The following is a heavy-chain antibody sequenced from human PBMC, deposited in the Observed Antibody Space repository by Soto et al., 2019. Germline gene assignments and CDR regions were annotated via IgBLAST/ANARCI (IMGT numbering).Heavy chain of an antibody. Sequence: EVQLVEAGGALVQPGGSLRLSCAASGFTFSSYWMTWIRQGPGKGLEWVANIRQDGGEKHYVDSVRGRFTISRDNAKSSLYLQMNSLRAEDTAVYYCVTDLIVQVSSLYYWGQGTLVTVSS. CDR2: IRQDGGEK. CDR3: VTDLIVQVSSLYY. V-gene: IGHV3-7*03. D-gene: IGHD3-16*02. CDR1: GFTFSSYW. J-gene: IGHJ4*02.